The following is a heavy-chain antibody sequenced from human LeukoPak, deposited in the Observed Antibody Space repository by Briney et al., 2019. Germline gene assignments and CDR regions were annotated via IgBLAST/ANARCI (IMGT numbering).Heavy chain of an antibody. CDR1: GFTVSSNY. J-gene: IGHJ4*02. CDR2: IYSGGST. V-gene: IGHV3-53*01. CDR3: ARAYYYDSSGYMY. D-gene: IGHD3-22*01. Sequence: PGGSLRLSCAASGFTVSSNYMSWVRQAPGKGLEWVSVIYSGGSTYYADSVKGRFTISRDNSKNTLYPQMNSLRAEDTAVYYCARAYYYDSSGYMYWGQGTLVTVSS.